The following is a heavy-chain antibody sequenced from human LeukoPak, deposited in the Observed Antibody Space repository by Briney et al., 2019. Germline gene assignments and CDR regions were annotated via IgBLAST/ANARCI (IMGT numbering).Heavy chain of an antibody. D-gene: IGHD3-10*01. Sequence: ASVKVSCKASGYTFTGYFVHWVRQAPGQGLQWMGWINPNTGGTNYAQKLQGRVTMTTDTSTSTAYMELRSLRSDDTAVYYCARLSGGSGSYSLGYWGQGTLVTVSS. CDR1: GYTFTGYF. CDR2: INPNTGGT. CDR3: ARLSGGSGSYSLGY. V-gene: IGHV1-2*02. J-gene: IGHJ4*02.